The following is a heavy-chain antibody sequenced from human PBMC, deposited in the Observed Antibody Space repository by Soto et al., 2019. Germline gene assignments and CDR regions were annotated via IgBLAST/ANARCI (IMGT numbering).Heavy chain of an antibody. V-gene: IGHV3-30*04. Sequence: VQLVESGGDVVQPGRSLRLSCAASGFILSNYDMHWVRQAPGKGLEWLAVFSPDGSKIFYAGSVKGRFTISRDISKNTLYLQMNTLRPEDTAVYFCAREVIPVIPFDYWGQGTLVAVSS. D-gene: IGHD3-16*02. CDR3: AREVIPVIPFDY. CDR1: GFILSNYD. J-gene: IGHJ4*02. CDR2: FSPDGSKI.